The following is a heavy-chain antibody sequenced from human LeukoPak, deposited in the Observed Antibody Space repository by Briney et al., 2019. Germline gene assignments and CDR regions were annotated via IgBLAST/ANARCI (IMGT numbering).Heavy chain of an antibody. CDR1: GFAFDEHG. D-gene: IGHD2-2*01. J-gene: IGHJ4*02. CDR2: INWSGGST. CDR3: ARAPITSPFYFDY. V-gene: IGHV3-20*04. Sequence: GGSLRLSCTASGFAFDEHGMSWVRQVPGEGLGWVSGINWSGGSTGYADPLRGRFTISRDNAKNSLYLQMDSLRAEDTALYYCARAPITSPFYFDYWGQGTLVTVSS.